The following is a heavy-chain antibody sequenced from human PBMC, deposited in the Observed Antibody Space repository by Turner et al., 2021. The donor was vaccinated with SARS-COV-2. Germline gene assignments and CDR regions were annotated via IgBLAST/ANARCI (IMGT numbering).Heavy chain of an antibody. J-gene: IGHJ4*02. V-gene: IGHV3-23*01. Sequence: EVHLFESGGGLVQPGGSLRLYCAASGFTFSSYAMSWVRQAPGKRLEWVSAISGSGGSTYYADSVKGRFTISRDKYKNTLYLQMNSLRAEDTAVYYCAKDLGGYFYNWGQGTLVTVTS. D-gene: IGHD2-15*01. CDR3: AKDLGGYFYN. CDR2: ISGSGGST. CDR1: GFTFSSYA.